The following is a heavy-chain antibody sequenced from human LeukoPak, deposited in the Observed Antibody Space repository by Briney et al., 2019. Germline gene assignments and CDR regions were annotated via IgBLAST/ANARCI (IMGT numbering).Heavy chain of an antibody. CDR1: GGSISNYY. CDR2: IYYSGST. J-gene: IGHJ3*02. V-gene: IGHV4-59*08. D-gene: IGHD5-18*01. Sequence: PSETLSLTCAVSGGSISNYYWTWIRQPPGKGLEWIGYIYYSGSTNYNPSLKSRVTISVDTSKNQFSLKLSSMTAADTAVYYCARRRYSYGYEDAFDIWGQGTMVTVSS. CDR3: ARRRYSYGYEDAFDI.